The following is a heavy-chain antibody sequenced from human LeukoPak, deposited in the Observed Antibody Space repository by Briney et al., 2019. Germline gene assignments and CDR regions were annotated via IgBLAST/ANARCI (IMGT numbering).Heavy chain of an antibody. CDR1: RYTFFGHN. CDR3: ATHLWVRTSKFPLNY. Sequence: GASVKVSRKPSRYTFFGHNMHWVRPGPGQGLEWMGWSETNSGDTNYSQKFEGRVTMTRDTSISTSYMELSRMRADDTAVYYSATHLWVRTSKFPLNYWGQGTLVTVSS. V-gene: IGHV1-2*02. CDR2: SETNSGDT. D-gene: IGHD1-14*01. J-gene: IGHJ4*02.